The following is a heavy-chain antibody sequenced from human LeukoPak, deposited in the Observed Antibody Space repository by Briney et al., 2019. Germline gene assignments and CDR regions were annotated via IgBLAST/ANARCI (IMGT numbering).Heavy chain of an antibody. J-gene: IGHJ5*02. V-gene: IGHV4-4*07. CDR2: IYTSGST. D-gene: IGHD5-18*01. CDR1: GGSISSYY. CDR3: AGRGYSYGTNWFDP. Sequence: SETLSLTCTVSGGSISSYYWSWIRQPAGKGLEWIGRIYTSGSTNYNPSLKSRVTMSVDTSKNQFSLKLSSVTAADTAVYYCAGRGYSYGTNWFDPWGQGTLVTVSS.